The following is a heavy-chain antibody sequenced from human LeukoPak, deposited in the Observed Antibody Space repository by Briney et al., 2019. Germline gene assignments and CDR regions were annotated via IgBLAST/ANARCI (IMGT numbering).Heavy chain of an antibody. Sequence: SGPTLVNPTETLTLTCTVSGFSLSNARMGVSWIRQPPWKALEWLAHTFSNDDKSYSTSLKSRLTISKDTSKSQVVLTMTNMDPVDTATYYCARVKDYGALLDYWGQGTLVTVSS. J-gene: IGHJ4*02. CDR2: TFSNDDK. V-gene: IGHV2-26*01. CDR3: ARVKDYGALLDY. CDR1: GFSLSNARMG. D-gene: IGHD3-16*01.